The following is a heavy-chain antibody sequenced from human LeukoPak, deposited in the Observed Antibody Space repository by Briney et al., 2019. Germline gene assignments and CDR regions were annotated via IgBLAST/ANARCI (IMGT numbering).Heavy chain of an antibody. CDR2: ISGSGGGT. J-gene: IGHJ4*02. D-gene: IGHD6-13*01. Sequence: GGSLRLSCAASGFSFSNCGMSWVRQAPGKGLEWVSAISGSGGGTYYADSVKGRFTISRDNSKNTLYLQMNCLRAEDTAVYYCAKIVAAGIEYWGQGTLVTVSS. V-gene: IGHV3-23*01. CDR1: GFSFSNCG. CDR3: AKIVAAGIEY.